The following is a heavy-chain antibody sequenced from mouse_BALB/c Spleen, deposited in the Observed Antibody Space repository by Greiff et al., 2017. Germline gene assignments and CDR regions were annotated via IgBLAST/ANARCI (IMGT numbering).Heavy chain of an antibody. J-gene: IGHJ4*01. V-gene: IGHV5-17*02. Sequence: EVQLVESGGGLVQPGGSRTLSCAASGFTFSSFGMHWVRQAPEKGLEWVAYISSGSSTIYYADTVKGRFTISRDNPKNTLFLQMTSLRSEDTAMYYCAREGGNYHYAMDYWGQGTSVTVSS. CDR1: GFTFSSFG. D-gene: IGHD2-1*01. CDR3: AREGGNYHYAMDY. CDR2: ISSGSSTI.